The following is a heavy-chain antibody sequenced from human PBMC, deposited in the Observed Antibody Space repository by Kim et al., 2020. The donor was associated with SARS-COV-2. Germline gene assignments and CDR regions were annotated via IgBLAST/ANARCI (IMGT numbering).Heavy chain of an antibody. D-gene: IGHD1-1*01. CDR1: GYGFTSYY. Sequence: GESLKISCKGSGYGFTSYYINWVRQMPGKGLEWMGRIDPTDSYTNYGPSFQGHVTFSADKSISTGYVQWSSLKATDSAIYYCASTTPGLLLNGMDVWGQGTTVTVSS. V-gene: IGHV5-10-1*01. CDR3: ASTTPGLLLNGMDV. CDR2: IDPTDSYT. J-gene: IGHJ6*02.